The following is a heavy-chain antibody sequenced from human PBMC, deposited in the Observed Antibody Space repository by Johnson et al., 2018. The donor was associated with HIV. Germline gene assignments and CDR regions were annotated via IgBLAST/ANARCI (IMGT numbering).Heavy chain of an antibody. J-gene: IGHJ3*01. D-gene: IGHD1-7*01. V-gene: IGHV3-74*01. CDR2: INSDGSST. Sequence: VQLVESGGGLVQPGGSLRLSCAASGFTFSSYWIHWVRQAPGKGLVWVSRINSDGSSTTYADSVKGRCTISRDNAKNTLYLQMNSLRAEDTAVYYCARDGTTTYALDFWGQGTMVTVYS. CDR1: GFTFSSYW. CDR3: ARDGTTTYALDF.